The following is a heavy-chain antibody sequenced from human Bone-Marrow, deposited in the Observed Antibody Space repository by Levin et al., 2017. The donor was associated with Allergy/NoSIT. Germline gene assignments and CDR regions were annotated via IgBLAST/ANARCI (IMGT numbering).Heavy chain of an antibody. V-gene: IGHV4-59*08. CDR2: IYYSGST. CDR3: ARRQRGDAFDI. D-gene: IGHD5-24*01. Sequence: SQTLSLTCTVSGGSIRSSYWSWIRQPPGKGLEWIGYIYYSGSTNYNPSLKSRVTISVDTSKNQFSLKLSSVTAADTAVYYCARRQRGDAFDIWGQGTMVTVSS. CDR1: GGSIRSSY. J-gene: IGHJ3*02.